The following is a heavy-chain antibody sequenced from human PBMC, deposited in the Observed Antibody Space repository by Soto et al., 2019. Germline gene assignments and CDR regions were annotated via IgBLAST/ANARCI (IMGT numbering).Heavy chain of an antibody. V-gene: IGHV3-21*01. CDR2: VSFRGDI. D-gene: IGHD2-2*01. Sequence: GGSLRLSCTASGFMFSSYTMNWVRQAPGKGLEWVSSVSFRGDIYYADSLEGRFTISRDDAKNSLYLQMNSLRAEDTAVYYCARGCSSASCYYHWGQGTLVTVSS. CDR1: GFMFSSYT. J-gene: IGHJ5*02. CDR3: ARGCSSASCYYH.